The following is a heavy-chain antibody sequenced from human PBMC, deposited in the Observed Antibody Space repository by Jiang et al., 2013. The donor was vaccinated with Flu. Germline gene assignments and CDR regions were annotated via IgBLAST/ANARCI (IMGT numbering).Heavy chain of an antibody. CDR3: ASSSWYGNWFDP. D-gene: IGHD6-13*01. CDR1: GYTFTGYY. Sequence: SVKVSCKASGYTFTGYYMHWVRQAPGQGLEWMGWINPNSGGTNYAQKFPGWVTMTRDTSISTAYMELSRLRSDDTAVYYCASSSWYGNWFDPWGQGTLVTVSS. J-gene: IGHJ5*02. CDR2: INPNSGGT. V-gene: IGHV1-2*04.